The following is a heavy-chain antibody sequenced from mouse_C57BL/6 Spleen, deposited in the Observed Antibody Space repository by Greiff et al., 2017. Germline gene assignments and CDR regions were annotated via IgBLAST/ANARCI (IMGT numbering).Heavy chain of an antibody. D-gene: IGHD1-1*01. CDR2: INPSSGYT. CDR3: ARPLRSWEGIDY. V-gene: IGHV1-7*01. Sequence: QVQLQQSGAELAKPGASVKLSCKASGYTFTSYWMHWVKQRPGQGLEWIGYINPSSGYTKYNQKFKDKATLTAAKSSSTAYMQLSSQTYEDSAVYCCARPLRSWEGIDYWGQGTTLTVSS. J-gene: IGHJ2*01. CDR1: GYTFTSYW.